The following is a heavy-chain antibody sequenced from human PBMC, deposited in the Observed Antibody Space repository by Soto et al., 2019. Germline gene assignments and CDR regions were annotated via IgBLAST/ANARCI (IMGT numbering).Heavy chain of an antibody. D-gene: IGHD2-15*01. CDR3: ALGGRYCSGGSCYSHYYGMDV. CDR2: ISAYNGNT. J-gene: IGHJ6*02. CDR1: GYTFTSYG. V-gene: IGHV1-18*01. Sequence: ASVKVSCKASGYTFTSYGISWVRQAPGQGLEWMGWISAYNGNTNYAQKPQGRVTMTTDTSTSTAYMELRSLRSDDTAVYYCALGGRYCSGGSCYSHYYGMDVWGQGTTVTVSS.